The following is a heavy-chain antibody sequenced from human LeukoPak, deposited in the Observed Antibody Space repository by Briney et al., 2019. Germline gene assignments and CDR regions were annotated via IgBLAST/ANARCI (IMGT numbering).Heavy chain of an antibody. CDR2: ISAYNGNT. J-gene: IGHJ4*02. Sequence: ASVKVSCKASGYTFTSYGISWVRQAPGQGLEWMGWISAYNGNTNYAQKLQGRVTMTTDTSTSTAYMELRSLRSDDTAVYYCARDRSPYLDDYYDSSGYFDYWGQGTLVTVSS. V-gene: IGHV1-18*01. CDR3: ARDRSPYLDDYYDSSGYFDY. CDR1: GYTFTSYG. D-gene: IGHD3-22*01.